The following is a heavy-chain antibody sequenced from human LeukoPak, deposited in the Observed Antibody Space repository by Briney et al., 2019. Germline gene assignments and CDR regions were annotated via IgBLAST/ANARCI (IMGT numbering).Heavy chain of an antibody. CDR3: AKGRTGYYFDY. CDR2: ISGSGGST. V-gene: IGHV3-23*01. Sequence: GGSLRLSCAASGFSFSSYAMSWVRQAPGKGLEWVSGISGSGGSTYYADSVKGRFTISRDNSKNTLYLQMNSLRAEDTAVYYCAKGRTGYYFDYWGQGTLVTVFS. D-gene: IGHD1-1*01. CDR1: GFSFSSYA. J-gene: IGHJ4*02.